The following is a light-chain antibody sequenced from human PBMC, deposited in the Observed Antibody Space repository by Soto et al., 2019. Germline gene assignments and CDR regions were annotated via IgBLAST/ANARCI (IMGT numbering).Light chain of an antibody. V-gene: IGKV1-5*03. CDR1: QSISSW. Sequence: DIQMTHSPATLSASLGDRVTITCRASQSISSWLAWYQQKPGKAPKLLIYKASSLESGVPSRFSGSGSGTEFTLTISSLQPDDFANYYCQQYNSYSWTFGQGTKVDIK. CDR2: KAS. CDR3: QQYNSYSWT. J-gene: IGKJ1*01.